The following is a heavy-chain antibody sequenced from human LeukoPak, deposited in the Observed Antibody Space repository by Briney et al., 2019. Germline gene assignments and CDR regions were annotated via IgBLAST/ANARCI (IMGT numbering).Heavy chain of an antibody. V-gene: IGHV1-18*01. Sequence: ASVKVSCKASGYTYTSYGISWVRQAPGQGLEWMGWISAYNGNTNYAQKLQDRVTMTTDTSTSTAYMELRSLRSDDTAVYYCAKDGSGNWFDPWGQGTLVTVSS. CDR2: ISAYNGNT. CDR1: GYTYTSYG. CDR3: AKDGSGNWFDP. D-gene: IGHD3-10*01. J-gene: IGHJ5*02.